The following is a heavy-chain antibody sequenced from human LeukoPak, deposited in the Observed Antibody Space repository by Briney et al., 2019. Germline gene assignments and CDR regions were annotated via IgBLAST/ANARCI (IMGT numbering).Heavy chain of an antibody. J-gene: IGHJ4*02. CDR3: AKGTRKTTVTTYFDY. D-gene: IGHD4-17*01. Sequence: GGSLRLSCAASGFTFSNYGMHWVRQAPGKGLEWVAVIWYDGSNKYYADPVKGRFTISRDNSKNTLYLQMNSLRAEDTAVYYCAKGTRKTTVTTYFDYWGQGTLVTVSS. CDR2: IWYDGSNK. CDR1: GFTFSNYG. V-gene: IGHV3-33*06.